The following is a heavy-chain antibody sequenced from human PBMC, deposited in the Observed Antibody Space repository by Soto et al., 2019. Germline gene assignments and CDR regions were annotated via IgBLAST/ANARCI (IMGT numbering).Heavy chain of an antibody. Sequence: SETLSLTCTVSGGSISSGDYYWSWIRQPPGKGMEWIGYIYYSGSTYYNPSLKSRVTISVDKSKNQFSLKLSSVTAADTAVYYCARETITMVRGVHYFYGMDVWGQGTTVTVSS. V-gene: IGHV4-30-4*01. CDR3: ARETITMVRGVHYFYGMDV. J-gene: IGHJ6*02. D-gene: IGHD3-10*01. CDR1: GGSISSGDYY. CDR2: IYYSGST.